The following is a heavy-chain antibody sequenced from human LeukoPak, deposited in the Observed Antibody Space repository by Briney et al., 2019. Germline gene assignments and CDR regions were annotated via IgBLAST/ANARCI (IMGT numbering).Heavy chain of an antibody. CDR1: GFSLTTSAVG. J-gene: IGHJ5*02. V-gene: IGHV2-5*02. CDR3: AHRGKYLTWFDP. D-gene: IGHD2-2*01. Sequence: SGPTLVKPTQTLTLTCTFSGFSLTTSAVGVGWIRKPPGQPLEWFALIYSDNDKRYNPSLQSRLSITKDTSKNQVVLTVTNVDVEDTATYFCAHRGKYLTWFDPWGQGTLVIVSS. CDR2: IYSDNDK.